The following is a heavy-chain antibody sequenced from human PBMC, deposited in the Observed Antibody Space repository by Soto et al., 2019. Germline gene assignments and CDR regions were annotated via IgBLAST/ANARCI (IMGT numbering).Heavy chain of an antibody. CDR3: ARDLSGYYYGMDV. CDR2: ISPNNGIT. V-gene: IGHV1-18*04. J-gene: IGHJ6*02. CDR1: GYTFTSYY. Sequence: ASVKVSCKASGYTFTSYYMHWVRQAPGQGLEWMGIISPNNGITNYAQKLKGRVTMTTDISMSTAYMELRSLRSDDTAVYYCARDLSGYYYGMDVWGQGTTVTVSS. D-gene: IGHD6-25*01.